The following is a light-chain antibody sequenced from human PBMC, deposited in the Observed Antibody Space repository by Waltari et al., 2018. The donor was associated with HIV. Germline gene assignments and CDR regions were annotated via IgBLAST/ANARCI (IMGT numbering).Light chain of an antibody. CDR2: LAS. J-gene: IGKJ4*01. CDR3: QQYYSTPPT. CDR1: QSVLYSSNNKNY. V-gene: IGKV4-1*01. Sequence: DIVMTHSPDSLAVSLGERATINCKSSQSVLYSSNNKNYLAWYQQKPGQPPKLLIYLASTRESGVPDRISGSGSVTDFTLTINSLQAEDVALYFCQQYYSTPPTFGGGTKVEIK.